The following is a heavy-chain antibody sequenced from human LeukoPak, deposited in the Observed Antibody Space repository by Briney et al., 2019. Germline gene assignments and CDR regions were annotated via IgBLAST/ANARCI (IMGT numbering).Heavy chain of an antibody. J-gene: IGHJ3*02. CDR1: GVSITSNY. CDR3: ARWALRSAFDM. Sequence: SETLSLTCTVSGVSITSNYWSWIRQSPGKGLEWIGYMYHSGKTNYNPSLKSRVTISIDTSTNQLSLRLTSVTVADTAVYYCARWALRSAFDMWGQGTMVTVSS. CDR2: MYHSGKT. D-gene: IGHD3-10*01. V-gene: IGHV4-59*01.